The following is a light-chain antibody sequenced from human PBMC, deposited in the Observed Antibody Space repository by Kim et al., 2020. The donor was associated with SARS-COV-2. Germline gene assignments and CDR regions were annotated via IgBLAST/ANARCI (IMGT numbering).Light chain of an antibody. CDR1: QSISGY. J-gene: IGKJ5*01. CDR2: ASS. Sequence: HITQTPSSLSASVGDRVTITCRANQSISGYLNWYQQKPGKAPQLLIYASSSLQSGVPSRFSGSGSGTDFTLTISSLQPEDFATYYCQQSYSNPLTFGQGTRVEIK. V-gene: IGKV1-39*01. CDR3: QQSYSNPLT.